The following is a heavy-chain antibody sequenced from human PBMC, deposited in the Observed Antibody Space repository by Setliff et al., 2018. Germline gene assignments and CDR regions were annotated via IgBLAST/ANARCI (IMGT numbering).Heavy chain of an antibody. CDR2: IYYSGAT. Sequence: SSETLSLTCTVSGGSISSHYWSWIRQPPGKGLEWIGYIYYSGATYYNPSLKSRVTLSVDTSKNQFSLKLTSVTAADTAVYFCARAGGSPGFTDSWGQGTLVTVSS. CDR3: ARAGGSPGFTDS. V-gene: IGHV4-59*11. D-gene: IGHD1-26*01. CDR1: GGSISSHY. J-gene: IGHJ5*02.